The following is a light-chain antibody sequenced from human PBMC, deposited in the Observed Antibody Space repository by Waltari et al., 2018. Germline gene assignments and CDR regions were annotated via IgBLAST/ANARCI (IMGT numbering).Light chain of an antibody. J-gene: IGKJ3*01. Sequence: EVVMTQSPATLSVSPGERATLSGRASQSVSSNLAWYQQKPGQAPRLLIYGASTRATGLPARFSGSGSGTEFTLTISSLQSEDFAVYFCQHYNSWPFTFGPGTKVDIK. CDR2: GAS. CDR1: QSVSSN. V-gene: IGKV3-15*01. CDR3: QHYNSWPFT.